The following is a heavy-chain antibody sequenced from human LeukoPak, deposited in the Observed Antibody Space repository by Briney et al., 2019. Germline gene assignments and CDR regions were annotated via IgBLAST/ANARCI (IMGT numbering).Heavy chain of an antibody. CDR2: INPNSGGT. J-gene: IGHJ4*02. V-gene: IGHV1-2*02. D-gene: IGHD6-19*01. Sequence: ASVKVSCKASGYTFTGYYMHWVRQAPGQGLEWMGWINPNSGGTNYAQKFQGRVTMTRDTSISTAYMELSRLRSDDTAVYYCARDLSSSGWNPSYWGRGTLVTVSS. CDR3: ARDLSSSGWNPSY. CDR1: GYTFTGYY.